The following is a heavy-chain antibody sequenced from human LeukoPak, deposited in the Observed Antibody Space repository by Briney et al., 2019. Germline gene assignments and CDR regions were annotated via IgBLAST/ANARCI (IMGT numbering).Heavy chain of an antibody. Sequence: GGSLRLSCAASGFTFSSYWMSWVRQAPGKGLEWVANIKQDGSEKYYVDSVKGRFTISRDNSKNTLYLQMNSLRAEDTAVYYCAKDSKGSGTYYDRYFDYWGQGTLVTVSS. D-gene: IGHD3-10*01. V-gene: IGHV3-7*01. CDR1: GFTFSSYW. J-gene: IGHJ4*02. CDR2: IKQDGSEK. CDR3: AKDSKGSGTYYDRYFDY.